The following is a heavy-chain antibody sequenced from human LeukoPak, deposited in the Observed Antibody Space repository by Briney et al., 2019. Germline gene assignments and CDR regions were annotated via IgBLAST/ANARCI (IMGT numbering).Heavy chain of an antibody. Sequence: SVKVSCKTSGGTFLSHTFSWVRQAPGQGLEWMGKITPVINTANYAQTFQGRVSIYADKSTTTVYMDLSGLRPDDTAVYYCARVGTQLWLFPIHYWGQGTLVTVSS. CDR2: ITPVINTA. D-gene: IGHD5-18*01. V-gene: IGHV1-69*08. CDR3: ARVGTQLWLFPIHY. CDR1: GGTFLSHT. J-gene: IGHJ4*02.